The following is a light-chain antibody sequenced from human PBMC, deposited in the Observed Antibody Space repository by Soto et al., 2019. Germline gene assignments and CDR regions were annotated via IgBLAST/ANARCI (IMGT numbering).Light chain of an antibody. CDR2: AAS. CDR1: QGISTS. Sequence: DIQLTQSPSLLSASVGDRVTITCRASQGISTSLAWYQQKPGKAPKLLIYAASTVQSGVPSRFSGSGAGTDFTLTISSMQPEDFATFYCQQVHNYPFTFGGGTNVAIK. V-gene: IGKV1-9*01. J-gene: IGKJ4*01. CDR3: QQVHNYPFT.